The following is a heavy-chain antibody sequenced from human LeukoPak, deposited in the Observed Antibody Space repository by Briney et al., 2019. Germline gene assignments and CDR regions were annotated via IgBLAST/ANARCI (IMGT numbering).Heavy chain of an antibody. D-gene: IGHD5-18*01. Sequence: SETLSLTCTVSGGSISSYYWSWIRQPPGKGLEWIGEINHSGSTNYNPSLKSRVTISVDTSKNQFSLKLSSVTAADTAVYYCARGPTRTWIQLWSAYNWFDPWGQGTLVTVSS. J-gene: IGHJ5*02. CDR3: ARGPTRTWIQLWSAYNWFDP. V-gene: IGHV4-34*01. CDR1: GGSISSYY. CDR2: INHSGST.